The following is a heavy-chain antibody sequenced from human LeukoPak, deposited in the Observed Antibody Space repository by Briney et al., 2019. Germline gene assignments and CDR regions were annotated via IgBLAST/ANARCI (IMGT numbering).Heavy chain of an antibody. CDR3: VKGGAFGYSYGPFDY. D-gene: IGHD5-18*01. CDR2: ISSNGGST. V-gene: IGHV3-64D*06. CDR1: GFTFSRYA. J-gene: IGHJ4*02. Sequence: GGSLRLSCSASGFTFSRYAMHWVRQAPGKGLEYVAAISSNGGSTYDADSVKGRFSISRDNSKNTLYLQMSSLRAEDTAVYYCVKGGAFGYSYGPFDYWAREPTSPSPQ.